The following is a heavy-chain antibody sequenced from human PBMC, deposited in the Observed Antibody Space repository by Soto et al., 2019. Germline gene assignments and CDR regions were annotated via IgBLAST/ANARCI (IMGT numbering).Heavy chain of an antibody. CDR2: ISHDGSDK. V-gene: IGHV3-30*04. CDR1: GFTFSTYT. D-gene: IGHD3-3*01. CDR3: AREVRVRGFAFDI. Sequence: AGGSLRLSCAASGFTFSTYTMHWVRQTPGKGLERVAVISHDGSDKYYADSVKGRFTISRDNSKNTLYLQMNSLRREDTSVYYCAREVRVRGFAFDIWGQGTMVTVSS. J-gene: IGHJ3*02.